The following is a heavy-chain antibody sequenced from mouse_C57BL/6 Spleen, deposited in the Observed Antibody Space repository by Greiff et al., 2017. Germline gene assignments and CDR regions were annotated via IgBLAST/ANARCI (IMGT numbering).Heavy chain of an antibody. V-gene: IGHV1-52*01. CDR3: AREGDLYAMDY. CDR1: GYTFTSYW. CDR2: IDPSDSET. J-gene: IGHJ4*01. Sequence: QVQLKESGAELVRPGSSVKLSCKASGYTFTSYWMHWVKQRPIQGLEWIGNIDPSDSETHYNQKFKDKATLTVDKSSSTAYMQLSSLTSEDSAVYYCAREGDLYAMDYWGQGTSVTVSS.